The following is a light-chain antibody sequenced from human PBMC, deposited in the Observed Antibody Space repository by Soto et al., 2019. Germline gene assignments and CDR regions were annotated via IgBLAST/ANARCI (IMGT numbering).Light chain of an antibody. Sequence: DIQMTQSPSTLSASVEDRVTITCRARQSIGDLLAWYQQQPGEAPQLLIYKASYLESGVPSRFSGSGSGTEFTLTISSLQPEDLATYYCQHYSAFSVTFGQGTKVDIK. CDR1: QSIGDL. J-gene: IGKJ1*01. V-gene: IGKV1-5*03. CDR3: QHYSAFSVT. CDR2: KAS.